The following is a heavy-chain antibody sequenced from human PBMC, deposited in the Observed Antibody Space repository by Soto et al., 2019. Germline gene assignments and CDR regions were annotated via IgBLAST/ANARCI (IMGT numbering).Heavy chain of an antibody. D-gene: IGHD6-19*01. Sequence: QVQLQESGPGLVKPSETLSLTCTVSGVSIANFFWSWIRQPPGKGLEWIGYMSQGGTTTYNPSLKGGATKSMDTSKNQLSLKLTSVTAADTAMYYCARDRGGITVAANPLGEWFDPWGPGTLVTVSS. J-gene: IGHJ5*02. V-gene: IGHV4-59*08. CDR1: GVSIANFF. CDR3: ARDRGGITVAANPLGEWFDP. CDR2: MSQGGTT.